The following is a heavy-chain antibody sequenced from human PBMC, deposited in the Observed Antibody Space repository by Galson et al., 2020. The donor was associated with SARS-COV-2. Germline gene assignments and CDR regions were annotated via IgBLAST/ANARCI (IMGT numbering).Heavy chain of an antibody. CDR2: IYPDGSRP. CDR3: TRSFFDFWSAARGMDV. Sequence: TGGSLRLSCEASGFPITNYWMHWVRRAPGKGLVWVSRIYPDGSRPRYADSVRGRFTISRDNARNTLYLQMSSLRAEDTAVYYCTRSFFDFWSAARGMDVWGQGTTVTASS. V-gene: IGHV3-74*01. CDR1: GFPITNYW. J-gene: IGHJ6*02. D-gene: IGHD3-3*01.